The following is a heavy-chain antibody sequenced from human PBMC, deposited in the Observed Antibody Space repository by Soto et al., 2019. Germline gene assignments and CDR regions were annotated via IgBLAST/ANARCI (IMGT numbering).Heavy chain of an antibody. J-gene: IGHJ4*02. Sequence: QVQLQESGPGLVKTSETLSLTCTVSGGSISSYYWSWIRQPPGKGLEWIGYIYYSGSTNYNPSLKSRVTISVDTSKNLFSLKLSSVTAADTAVYYCARHGYDSRIHYLYYFDNWGQGTLVTVSS. V-gene: IGHV4-59*08. CDR3: ARHGYDSRIHYLYYFDN. CDR2: IYYSGST. D-gene: IGHD3-22*01. CDR1: GGSISSYY.